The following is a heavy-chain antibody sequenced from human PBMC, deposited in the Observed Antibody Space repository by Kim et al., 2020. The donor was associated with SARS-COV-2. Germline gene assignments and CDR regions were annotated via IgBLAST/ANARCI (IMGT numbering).Heavy chain of an antibody. V-gene: IGHV3-30*04. D-gene: IGHD3-10*01. CDR2: ISYDGSNK. J-gene: IGHJ6*02. CDR3: ARDQLRITMVRGVMTYGMDV. CDR1: GFTFSSYA. Sequence: GGSLRLSCAASGFTFSSYAMHWVRQAPGKGLEWVAVISYDGSNKYYADSVKGRFTISRDNSKNTLYLQMNSLRAEDTAVYYCARDQLRITMVRGVMTYGMDVWGQGTTVTVSS.